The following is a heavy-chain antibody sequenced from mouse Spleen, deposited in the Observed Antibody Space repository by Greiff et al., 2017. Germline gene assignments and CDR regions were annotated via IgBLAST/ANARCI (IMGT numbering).Heavy chain of an antibody. D-gene: IGHD1-1*01. CDR1: GFTFSDYG. CDR2: ISSGSSTI. CDR3: ARGTVVATKDFAY. V-gene: IGHV5-17*01. Sequence: EVMLVESGGGLVKPGRSLKLSCAASGFTFSDYGMHWVRQAPEKGLEWVAYISSGSSTIYYADTVKGRFTISRDNAKNTLFLQMTSLRSEDTAMYYCARGTVVATKDFAYWGQGTLVTVSA. J-gene: IGHJ3*01.